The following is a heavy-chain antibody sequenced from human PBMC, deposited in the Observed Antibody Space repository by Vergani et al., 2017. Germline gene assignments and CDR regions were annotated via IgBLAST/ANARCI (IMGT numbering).Heavy chain of an antibody. CDR3: ARDEGGNYTLDY. V-gene: IGHV3-30*03. D-gene: IGHD2-2*02. CDR1: GFTFSTYG. J-gene: IGHJ4*02. CDR2: ISYHGSNK. Sequence: QVQLVESGGGVVQPGRSLRLSCAASGFTFSTYGMHWVRQAPGKGLEWVAVISYHGSNKYYADSVKGRFTISRDNSKNTLDLQMNSLRTEDTAVYYCARDEGGNYTLDYWGQGTLVTVSS.